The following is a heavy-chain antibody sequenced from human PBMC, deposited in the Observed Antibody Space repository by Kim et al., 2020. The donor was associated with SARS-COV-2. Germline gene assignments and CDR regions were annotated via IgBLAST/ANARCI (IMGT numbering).Heavy chain of an antibody. Sequence: ANYAQKFQGRVTITADESTSTAYMELSSLRSEDTAVYYCATGPMSYYGGYWGQGTLVTVSS. J-gene: IGHJ4*02. D-gene: IGHD3-10*01. V-gene: IGHV1-69*01. CDR2: A. CDR3: ATGPMSYYGGY.